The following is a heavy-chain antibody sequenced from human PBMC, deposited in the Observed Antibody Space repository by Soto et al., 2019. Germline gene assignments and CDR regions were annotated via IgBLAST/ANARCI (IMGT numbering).Heavy chain of an antibody. Sequence: GGSLRLSCAASGFTFSSYAMHWVRQAPGKGLEWVAVISYDGSNKYYADSVKGRFTISRDNSKNTLYLQMNSLRAEDTAVYYCARWQQQLVKLGGAFDIWGQGTMVTVSS. V-gene: IGHV3-30*04. CDR2: ISYDGSNK. J-gene: IGHJ3*02. CDR3: ARWQQQLVKLGGAFDI. D-gene: IGHD6-13*01. CDR1: GFTFSSYA.